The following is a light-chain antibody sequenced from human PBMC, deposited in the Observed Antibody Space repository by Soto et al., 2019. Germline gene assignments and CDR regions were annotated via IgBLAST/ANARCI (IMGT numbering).Light chain of an antibody. J-gene: IGLJ1*01. CDR2: DVS. CDR3: CSYAGSYTFSYV. Sequence: QSALTQPRSVSGTPGQSVTISCTGTSSDAGGYNYVSWYQQHPGKAPKLMISDVSKRPSGVPDRFSGSKSGNTASLTISGLQAEDEADYYCCSYAGSYTFSYVFGTGTKVTVL. V-gene: IGLV2-11*01. CDR1: SSDAGGYNY.